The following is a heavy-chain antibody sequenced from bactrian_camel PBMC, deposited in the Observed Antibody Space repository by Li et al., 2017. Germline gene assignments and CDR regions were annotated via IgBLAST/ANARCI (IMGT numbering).Heavy chain of an antibody. D-gene: IGHD1*01. J-gene: IGHJ6*01. CDR2: IYTDGSTT. Sequence: ESGGGSVQAGGSLRLSCAASGYTVSIYSMGWFRQAPGKGLEWVSTIYTDGSTTYYAESVKGRFTISKDNAKNTLYLQMDNLQPEDTAVYYCAARPVNTRACVAGGRYEFGYWGQGTQVTVSS. CDR1: GYTVSIYS. CDR3: AARPVNTRACVAGGRYEFGY. V-gene: IGHV3-2*01.